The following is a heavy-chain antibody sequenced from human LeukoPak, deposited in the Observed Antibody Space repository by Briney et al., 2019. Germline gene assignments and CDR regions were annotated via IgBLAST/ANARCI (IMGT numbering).Heavy chain of an antibody. Sequence: GGSLRLSCAASGFTFSSYGMHWVRQAPGKGLEWVSVIYSGGSTYYADSVKGRFTISRDNSKNTLYLQMNSLRAEDTAVYYCARSWGDYYEKYFQHWGQGTLVTVSS. CDR3: ARSWGDYYEKYFQH. CDR1: GFTFSSYG. CDR2: IYSGGST. J-gene: IGHJ1*01. V-gene: IGHV3-NL1*01. D-gene: IGHD3-22*01.